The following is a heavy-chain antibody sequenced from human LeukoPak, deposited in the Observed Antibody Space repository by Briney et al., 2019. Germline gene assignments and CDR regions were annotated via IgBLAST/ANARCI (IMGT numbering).Heavy chain of an antibody. CDR3: ARDDGSGYPPLGY. J-gene: IGHJ4*02. D-gene: IGHD3-22*01. CDR2: MNPNSGDT. V-gene: IGHV1-8*01. CDR1: GYTFTSYD. Sequence: ASVKVSCKTYGYTFTSYDINWVRQATGQGSEWIGWMNPNSGDTVYAQKFQGRLTMTTNTSINTAYMELSSLRSEDTAVSYCARDDGSGYPPLGYWGQGTLVTVSS.